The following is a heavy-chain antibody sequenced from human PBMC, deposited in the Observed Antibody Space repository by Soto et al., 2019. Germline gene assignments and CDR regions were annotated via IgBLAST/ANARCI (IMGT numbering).Heavy chain of an antibody. V-gene: IGHV3-7*02. CDR1: GVNLGNYW. J-gene: IGHJ4*02. D-gene: IGHD6-19*01. CDR3: GNGRGWTFDF. Sequence: QVVESGGGLVQPGGSLRLSCVGSGVNLGNYWMTWVRQAPGKGLEYVADINVDGSETNYLGSVKARFTISRDNAKNSMTSQMTSLRGDDTAVYYCGNGRGWTFDFWGGGTLFTVSS. CDR2: INVDGSET.